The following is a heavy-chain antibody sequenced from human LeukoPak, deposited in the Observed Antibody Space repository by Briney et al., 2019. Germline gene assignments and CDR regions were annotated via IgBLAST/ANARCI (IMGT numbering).Heavy chain of an antibody. CDR2: ISAYNGNT. CDR1: GYTFTSYG. D-gene: IGHD1-20*01. CDR3: ARDPAPAYNWNVVLWFDP. J-gene: IGHJ5*02. V-gene: IGHV1-18*01. Sequence: ASVKVSCKASGYTFTSYGISWVRQAPGQGLEWMGWISAYNGNTNYAQKLQGRVTMTTDTSTSTAYMELRSLRSDDTAVYYCARDPAPAYNWNVVLWFDPWGQGTLVTVSS.